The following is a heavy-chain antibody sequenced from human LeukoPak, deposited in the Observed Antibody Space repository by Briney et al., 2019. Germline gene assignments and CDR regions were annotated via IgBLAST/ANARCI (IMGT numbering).Heavy chain of an antibody. V-gene: IGHV4-59*01. CDR1: GGSISSYY. J-gene: IGHJ4*02. D-gene: IGHD6-13*01. Sequence: SETLSLTCTVSGGSISSYYRNWIRQPPGKGLEWIGYIYNSGSTNYNPSLKSRVTISVDTSKNQFSLKLSSVTAADTAVYYCAIQDRTYSSSWYDYWGQGTLVTVSS. CDR2: IYNSGST. CDR3: AIQDRTYSSSWYDY.